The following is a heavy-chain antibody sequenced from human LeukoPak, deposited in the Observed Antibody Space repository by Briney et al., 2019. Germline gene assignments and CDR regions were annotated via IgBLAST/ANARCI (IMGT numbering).Heavy chain of an antibody. CDR3: ARGRNIEMTTMSGGSDY. CDR2: LNPNSGDT. V-gene: IGHV1-2*02. CDR1: GYTFTDYY. Sequence: ASEKVSCKASGYTFTDYYMHWVRQAPGQGLEWMGWLNPNSGDTNYAQKFQGRVSMTRDTPISTAYMDLSDLRSDDTAVYYCARGRNIEMTTMSGGSDYWGQGTLVTASS. D-gene: IGHD5-24*01. J-gene: IGHJ4*02.